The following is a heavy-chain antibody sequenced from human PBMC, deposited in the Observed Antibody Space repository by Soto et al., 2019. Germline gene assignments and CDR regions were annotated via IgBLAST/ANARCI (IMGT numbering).Heavy chain of an antibody. CDR3: VSTDFWRGYRSY. CDR1: GYTLTEFF. Sequence: ASVKVSCKVSGYTLTEFFMHWVRQAPGKGLEWMGGFDPEDGETIYAQKFQGRVTMTEDTSTDTAYMELSSLRSEDTAVYYCVSTDFWRGYRSYWGQGTLVTVSS. CDR2: FDPEDGET. D-gene: IGHD3-3*01. V-gene: IGHV1-24*01. J-gene: IGHJ4*02.